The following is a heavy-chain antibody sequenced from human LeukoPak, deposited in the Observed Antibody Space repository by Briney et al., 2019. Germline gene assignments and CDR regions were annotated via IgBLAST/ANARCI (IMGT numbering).Heavy chain of an antibody. CDR3: ARGYCSGGSCYRYGMDV. V-gene: IGHV1-69*01. J-gene: IGHJ6*02. CDR2: IIPIFGTA. CDR1: GGTFSSYA. Sequence: ASVKVSCKASGGTFSSYAISWVRQAPGQGLEWMGGIIPIFGTANYAQKFQGRVTITADESTSTAYMELSSLRSEDTAVYYCARGYCSGGSCYRYGMDVWGQGTTVTVSS. D-gene: IGHD2-15*01.